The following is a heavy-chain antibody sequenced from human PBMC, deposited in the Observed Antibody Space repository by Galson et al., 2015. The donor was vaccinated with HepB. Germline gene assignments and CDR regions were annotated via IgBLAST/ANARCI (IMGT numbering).Heavy chain of an antibody. CDR2: IGGSETSP. D-gene: IGHD6-13*01. CDR3: AKDVGGTSSWYSGLGY. CDR1: GFTFSNCA. Sequence: SLRLSCAASGFTFSNCAMSWVRQAPGTGLEWVSGIGGSETSPHYADSVKGRFTISRDNSRNTLYLQMESLRAEDTAIYYCAKDVGGTSSWYSGLGYWGQGTLFTVSS. J-gene: IGHJ4*02. V-gene: IGHV3-23*01.